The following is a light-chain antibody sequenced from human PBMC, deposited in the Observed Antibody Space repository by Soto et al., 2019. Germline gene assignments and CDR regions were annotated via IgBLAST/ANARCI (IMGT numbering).Light chain of an antibody. V-gene: IGLV2-14*01. J-gene: IGLJ1*01. Sequence: QSVLTQPASVSGSPGQSITISCTGTSSDVGGYNYVSWYQQHPGKAPKLMIYDVSNRPSGVSNRFSGSKSGNTASLTISGLQAEDEADYYCSSYTSSSTRDVFGTGTKAPS. CDR3: SSYTSSSTRDV. CDR1: SSDVGGYNY. CDR2: DVS.